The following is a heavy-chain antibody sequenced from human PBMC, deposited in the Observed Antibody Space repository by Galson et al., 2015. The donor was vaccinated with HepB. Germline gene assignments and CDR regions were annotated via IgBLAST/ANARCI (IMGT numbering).Heavy chain of an antibody. J-gene: IGHJ6*02. Sequence: SLRLSCAASGFTFSSYGMHWVRQAPGKGLEWVAVIWYDGSNKYYADPVKGRFTTSRDNSKNTLYLQMNSLRAEDTAVYYCARDRVWTGYYPYYYGMDVWGQGTTVTVSS. CDR1: GFTFSSYG. CDR2: IWYDGSNK. D-gene: IGHD3/OR15-3a*01. CDR3: ARDRVWTGYYPYYYGMDV. V-gene: IGHV3-33*08.